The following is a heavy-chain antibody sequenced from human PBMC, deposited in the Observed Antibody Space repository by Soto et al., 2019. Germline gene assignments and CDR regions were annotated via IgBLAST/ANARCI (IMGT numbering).Heavy chain of an antibody. D-gene: IGHD3-22*01. CDR3: AKSHYYDSSGYYPNWFDP. J-gene: IGHJ5*02. CDR1: GFTFSSYA. V-gene: IGHV3-23*01. Sequence: SGGSLRLSCAASGFTFSSYAMSWVRQAPGKGLEWVSAISGSGGSTYYADSVKGRFTISRDNSKNTLYLQMNSLRAEDTAVYYCAKSHYYDSSGYYPNWFDPWGQGTLVTAPQ. CDR2: ISGSGGST.